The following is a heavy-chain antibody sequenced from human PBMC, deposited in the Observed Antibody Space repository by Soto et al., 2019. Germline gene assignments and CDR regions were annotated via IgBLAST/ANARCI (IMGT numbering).Heavy chain of an antibody. CDR3: ARVFPYCSGGSCPSDY. Sequence: ESGGGLVKPGGSLRLSCAASGFTFSSYSMNWVRQAPGKGLEWVSSISSSSSYIYYADSVKGRFTISRDNAKNSLYLQMNSLRAEDTAVYYCARVFPYCSGGSCPSDYWGQGTLVTVSS. D-gene: IGHD2-15*01. CDR1: GFTFSSYS. CDR2: ISSSSSYI. J-gene: IGHJ4*02. V-gene: IGHV3-21*01.